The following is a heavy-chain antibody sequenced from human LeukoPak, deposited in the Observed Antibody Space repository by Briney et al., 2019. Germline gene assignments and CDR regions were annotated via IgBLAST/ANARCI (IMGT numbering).Heavy chain of an antibody. CDR2: INPNSGGT. CDR1: GYTFTRYG. Sequence: ASVKVSCKASGYTFTRYGISWVRQAPGQGLEWMGWINPNSGGTNYAQKFQGRVTMTRDTSISTAYMELSRLRSDDTAVYYCARVVVVAATGFDYWGQGTLVTVSS. J-gene: IGHJ4*02. V-gene: IGHV1-2*02. CDR3: ARVVVVAATGFDY. D-gene: IGHD2-15*01.